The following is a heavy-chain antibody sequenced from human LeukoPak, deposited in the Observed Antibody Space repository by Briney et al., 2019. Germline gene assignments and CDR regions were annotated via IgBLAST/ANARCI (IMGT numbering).Heavy chain of an antibody. V-gene: IGHV3-23*01. CDR2: ISGSGGST. CDR1: GGTFSSYA. CDR3: AKDLGYSSGPFDY. D-gene: IGHD6-19*01. J-gene: IGHJ4*02. Sequence: ASVKVSCKASGGTFSSYAMSWVRQAPGKGLEWVSAISGSGGSTYYADSVKGRFTISRDNSKNTLYLQMNSLRAEDTAVYYCAKDLGYSSGPFDYWGQGTLVTVSS.